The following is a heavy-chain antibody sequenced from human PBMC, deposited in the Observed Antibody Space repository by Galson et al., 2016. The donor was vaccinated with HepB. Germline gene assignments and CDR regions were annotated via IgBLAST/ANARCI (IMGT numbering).Heavy chain of an antibody. CDR1: RFSFDEYT. CDR2: VSWDGGYT. D-gene: IGHD1-1*01. CDR3: VLSGERRRAFEI. Sequence: SLRLSCAVSRFSFDEYTIHWVRQAPGKGLEWVSLVSWDGGYTDHADSVKGRFTISRDNSSHSLFLQMSSLRTVDTALYFCVLSGERRRAFEIWGQGTMVTVSS. V-gene: IGHV3-43*01. J-gene: IGHJ3*02.